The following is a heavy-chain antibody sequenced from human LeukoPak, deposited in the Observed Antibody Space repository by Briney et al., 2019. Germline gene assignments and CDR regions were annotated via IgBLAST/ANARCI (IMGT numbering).Heavy chain of an antibody. V-gene: IGHV1-18*01. CDR2: ISANNGHT. J-gene: IGHJ4*02. CDR1: GYTFTSYG. Sequence: SVKVSCKASGYTFTSYGISWVRQAPGQGLEWMGWISANNGHTNYTQKLQGRVTMTTDTSTSTAYMELRSLRSDDTAVYYCARPARLSGSYGYWGQGTLVTVSS. CDR3: ARPARLSGSYGY. D-gene: IGHD3-16*01.